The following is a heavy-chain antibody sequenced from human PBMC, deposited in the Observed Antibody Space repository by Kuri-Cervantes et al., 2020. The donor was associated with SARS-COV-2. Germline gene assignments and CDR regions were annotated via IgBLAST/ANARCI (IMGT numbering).Heavy chain of an antibody. CDR2: IIPIFGTA. CDR1: GGTFSTYA. J-gene: IGHJ3*01. CDR3: ARVSPLVGVTSWNAFDV. Sequence: SVKVSCKASGGTFSTYAINWVRQAPGQGLEWMGGIIPIFGTANYAQRSQGRVTITADKSTTTAYMELSSLRSEETAIHYCARVSPLVGVTSWNAFDVWGQGTLVTVSS. D-gene: IGHD1-26*01. V-gene: IGHV1-69*06.